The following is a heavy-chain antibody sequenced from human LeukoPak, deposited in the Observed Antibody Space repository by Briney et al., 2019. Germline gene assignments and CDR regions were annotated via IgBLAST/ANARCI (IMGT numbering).Heavy chain of an antibody. J-gene: IGHJ6*03. Sequence: PSETLSLTCTVSGYSISSGYYWGWIRQPPGKGLEWIGSIYHSGSTYYNPSLKSRVTISVDTSKNQFSLKLSSVTAADTAVYYCARFPGDYYYYYYMDVWGKGTTVTVSS. D-gene: IGHD4-17*01. CDR3: ARFPGDYYYYYYMDV. CDR1: GYSISSGYY. V-gene: IGHV4-38-2*02. CDR2: IYHSGST.